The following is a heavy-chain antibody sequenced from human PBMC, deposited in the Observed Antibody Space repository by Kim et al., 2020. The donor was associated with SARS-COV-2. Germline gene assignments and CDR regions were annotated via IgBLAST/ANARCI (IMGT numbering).Heavy chain of an antibody. CDR2: IYHSGST. V-gene: IGHV4-4*02. J-gene: IGHJ3*02. CDR3: ARVYCSSTSCYMGRWNDAFDI. D-gene: IGHD2-2*02. Sequence: SETLSLTCAVSGGSISSSNWWSWVRQPPGKGLEWIGEIYHSGSTNYNPSLKSRVTISVDKSKNQFSLKLSSVTAADTAVYYCARVYCSSTSCYMGRWNDAFDIWGQGTMVTVSS. CDR1: GGSISSSNW.